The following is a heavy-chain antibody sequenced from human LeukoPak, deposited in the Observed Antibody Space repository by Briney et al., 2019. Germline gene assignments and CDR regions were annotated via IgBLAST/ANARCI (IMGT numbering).Heavy chain of an antibody. D-gene: IGHD5-12*01. J-gene: IGHJ4*02. V-gene: IGHV4-59*01. Sequence: SETLSLTCTVSGGSISCYYWSWIRQPPGKGLEWIGYIYDSGSTNCNPSLKSRVTISVDTSKNQFSLKLSSVTAAGTAVYYCARAASPYTGYDSYWGQGTLVTVSS. CDR1: GGSISCYY. CDR2: IYDSGST. CDR3: ARAASPYTGYDSY.